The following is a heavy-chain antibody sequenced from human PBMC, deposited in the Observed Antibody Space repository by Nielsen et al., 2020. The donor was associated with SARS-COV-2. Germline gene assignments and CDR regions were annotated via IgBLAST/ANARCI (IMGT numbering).Heavy chain of an antibody. CDR2: IYYSGST. J-gene: IGHJ5*01. CDR3: ARGNSSPNWFDS. Sequence: GSLRLSCTVSGGSISSSSYYWGWIRQPPGKGLEWIGSIYYSGSTYYNPSLKSRVTISVDTSKNQFSLKLSSVTAADTAVYYCARGNSSPNWFDSWGQGTLVTVSS. D-gene: IGHD6-19*01. V-gene: IGHV4-39*01. CDR1: GGSISSSSYY.